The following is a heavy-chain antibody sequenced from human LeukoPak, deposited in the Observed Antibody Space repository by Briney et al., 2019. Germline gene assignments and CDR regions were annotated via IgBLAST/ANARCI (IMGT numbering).Heavy chain of an antibody. Sequence: GESLKISCKGSGYNFITYWIAWVRQMPGKGLEWMVIIYSGDSDIRYSPFCQGQVTIPASQSTSITYLPCSSLQAPGTAMYYCARRDYYDNSGYSYWGQGTLVTVSS. CDR3: ARRDYYDNSGYSY. V-gene: IGHV5-51*01. CDR2: IYSGDSDI. D-gene: IGHD3-22*01. J-gene: IGHJ4*02. CDR1: GYNFITYW.